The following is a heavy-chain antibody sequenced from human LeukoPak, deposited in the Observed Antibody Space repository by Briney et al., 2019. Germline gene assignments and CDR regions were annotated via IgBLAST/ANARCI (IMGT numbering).Heavy chain of an antibody. D-gene: IGHD3-10*01. V-gene: IGHV1-8*01. Sequence: GASVKVSCKASGYTFTSYDINWVRQATGQGLEWMGWMNPNSGNTGYAQKFQGRVTITADESTSTAYMELSSLRSEDTAVYYCATRFYYGSGDYYKGYYYYYMDVWGKGTTVTISS. J-gene: IGHJ6*03. CDR3: ATRFYYGSGDYYKGYYYYYMDV. CDR1: GYTFTSYD. CDR2: MNPNSGNT.